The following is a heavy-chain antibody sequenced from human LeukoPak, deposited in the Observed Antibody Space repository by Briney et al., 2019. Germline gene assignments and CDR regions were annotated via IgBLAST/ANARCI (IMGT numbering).Heavy chain of an antibody. CDR2: INPNSGDT. CDR1: GYTFTVYY. D-gene: IGHD2-15*01. CDR3: ARGYCSGGTCYLVENWFDP. V-gene: IGHV1-2*06. Sequence: ASVKVYCKASGYTFTVYYMYWVRQAPGQGLEWMGRINPNSGDTDYAQNFQGRVTMTRDTSISTAYMELTNLRSDDTAVYYCARGYCSGGTCYLVENWFDPWGQGTLVTVSS. J-gene: IGHJ5*02.